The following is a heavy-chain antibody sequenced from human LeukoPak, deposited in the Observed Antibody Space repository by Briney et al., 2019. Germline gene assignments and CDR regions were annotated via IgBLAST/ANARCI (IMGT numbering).Heavy chain of an antibody. V-gene: IGHV1-18*01. CDR2: ISAYSGNT. J-gene: IGHJ5*01. CDR1: GYTFTNYS. Sequence: ASVKVSCKASGYTFTNYSINWVRQAPGQGLEWMGWISAYSGNTNYAQKLQGRVTMTTDTSTSTAYMELRSLRSDDTAMYYCARGGKYCTGGNCYHDSWGQGTLVTVSS. CDR3: ARGGKYCTGGNCYHDS. D-gene: IGHD2-15*01.